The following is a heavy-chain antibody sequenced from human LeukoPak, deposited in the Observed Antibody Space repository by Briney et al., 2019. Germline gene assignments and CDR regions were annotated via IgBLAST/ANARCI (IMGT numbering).Heavy chain of an antibody. V-gene: IGHV3-23*01. CDR2: ISGSGGST. CDR3: AKTYSGSYLYYYYGMDV. CDR1: GFTFSSYA. D-gene: IGHD1-26*01. J-gene: IGHJ6*02. Sequence: GGSLRLSCAASGFTFSSYAISWIRQAPGKGLEWVSAISGSGGSTYYADSVKGRFTISRDNSKNTLYLQMNSLRAEDTAVYYCAKTYSGSYLYYYYGMDVWGQGTTVTVSS.